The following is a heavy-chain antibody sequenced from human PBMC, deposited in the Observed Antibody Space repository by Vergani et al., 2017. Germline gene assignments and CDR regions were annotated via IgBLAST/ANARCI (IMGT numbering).Heavy chain of an antibody. J-gene: IGHJ4*02. CDR2: IGTAGDT. CDR1: GFTFSSYD. V-gene: IGHV3-13*01. D-gene: IGHD3-22*01. Sequence: EVQLVESGGGLVQPGGSLRLSCAAFGFTFSSYDMHWVRQATGKGLEWVSAIGTAGDTYYPGSVKGRFTISRENAKNSLYLQMNSLRAGDTAVYYCARGGYYDSSGAPDYWGQGTLVTVSS. CDR3: ARGGYYDSSGAPDY.